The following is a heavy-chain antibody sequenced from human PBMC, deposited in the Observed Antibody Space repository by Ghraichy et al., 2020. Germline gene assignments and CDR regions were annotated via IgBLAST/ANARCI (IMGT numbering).Heavy chain of an antibody. CDR2: INAGNGNK. CDR1: GYIFTSYG. V-gene: IGHV1-3*01. Sequence: ASVKVSCKASGYIFTSYGVHWVRQAPGQRLEWMGWINAGNGNKEYSQKFQGRVTITRDTSASTAYVELSSLRSEDTAVYYCARDNGDWAYDYWGQGTLVTVSS. D-gene: IGHD4-17*01. CDR3: ARDNGDWAYDY. J-gene: IGHJ4*02.